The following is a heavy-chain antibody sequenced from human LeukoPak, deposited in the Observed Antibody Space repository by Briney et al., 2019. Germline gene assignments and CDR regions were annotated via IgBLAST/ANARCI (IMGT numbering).Heavy chain of an antibody. V-gene: IGHV3-53*01. D-gene: IGHD5-18*01. CDR3: AARWGYNGFDI. CDR1: VFVASSNH. CDR2: IYSGGGT. J-gene: IGHJ3*02. Sequence: GGSLRLSCAASVFVASSNHMSWVRQAPGTGLEWVSVIYSGGGTYYADSVKGRFTISRDKSKNTLYLQMNSLRAEDTALFYCAARWGYNGFDIWGQGTMVAVSS.